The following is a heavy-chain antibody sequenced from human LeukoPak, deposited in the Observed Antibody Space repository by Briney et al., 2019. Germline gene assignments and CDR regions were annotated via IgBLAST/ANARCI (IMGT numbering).Heavy chain of an antibody. CDR3: AREGEDGYNLDY. D-gene: IGHD5-24*01. CDR1: GFTFSSYA. CDR2: ISSNGGST. J-gene: IGHJ4*02. V-gene: IGHV3-64*01. Sequence: PGGSLRLSCAASGFTFSSYAMHWVRQAPGKGLEYVSAISSNGGSTYYANSVKGRFTISRDNSKNTLYLQMGSLRAEDMAVYYCAREGEDGYNLDYWGQGTLVTVSS.